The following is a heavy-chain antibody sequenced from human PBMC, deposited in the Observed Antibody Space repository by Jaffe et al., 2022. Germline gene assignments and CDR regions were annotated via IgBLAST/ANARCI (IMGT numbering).Heavy chain of an antibody. V-gene: IGHV4-38-2*01. CDR3: ARVNDGSGSHADY. D-gene: IGHD3-10*01. CDR1: GSSIGSGYY. J-gene: IGHJ4*02. CDR2: MSYSGST. Sequence: QVQLQESGPGLVKPSETLSLTCVVSGSSIGSGYYWGWIRQPPGKGLEWVGSMSYSGSTYYSPSLKSRVTLSLDVSRRQFSLRLKSVTAADTAVYYCARVNDGSGSHADYWGQGTLVTVSP.